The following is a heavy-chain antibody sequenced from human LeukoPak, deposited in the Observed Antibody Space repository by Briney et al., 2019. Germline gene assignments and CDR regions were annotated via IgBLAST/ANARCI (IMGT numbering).Heavy chain of an antibody. CDR1: GFTVSSNY. CDR2: IYSGGST. V-gene: IGHV3-53*01. Sequence: GGSLRLSCAASGFTVSSNYMSWVRQAAGKGLEWVSVIYSGGSTYYADFVKGRFTISRDNSKNTLCLQMNSLRAEDTAVNSCARDPYYDSSGYSLYGMDVWGQGTTVTVSS. D-gene: IGHD3-22*01. CDR3: ARDPYYDSSGYSLYGMDV. J-gene: IGHJ6*02.